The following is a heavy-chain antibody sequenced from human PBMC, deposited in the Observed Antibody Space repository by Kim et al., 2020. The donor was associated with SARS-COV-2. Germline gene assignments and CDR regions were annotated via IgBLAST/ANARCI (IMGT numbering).Heavy chain of an antibody. CDR3: AREPFEQYGPRNYFDY. CDR1: GGSISSSNW. D-gene: IGHD3-10*01. V-gene: IGHV4-4*02. Sequence: SETLSLTCAVSGGSISSSNWWSWVRQPPGKGLEWIGEIYHSGSTNYNPSLKSRVTISVDKSKNQFSLKLSSVTAADTAVYYCAREPFEQYGPRNYFDYWGQGTLVTVSS. J-gene: IGHJ4*02. CDR2: IYHSGST.